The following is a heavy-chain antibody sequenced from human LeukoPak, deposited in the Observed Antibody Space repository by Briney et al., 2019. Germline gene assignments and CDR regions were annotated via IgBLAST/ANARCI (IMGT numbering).Heavy chain of an antibody. J-gene: IGHJ6*02. CDR1: GGSISSYY. Sequence: PSETLSLTCTVSGGSISSYYWSWIRQPPGKGLEWIGYIYYSGSTNYNPSLKSRVTISVDTSKNQFSLKLSSVTAADTAVYYCARHSFNGFWSGYYDYYYYGMDVWGQGTTVTVSS. CDR3: ARHSFNGFWSGYYDYYYYGMDV. CDR2: IYYSGST. V-gene: IGHV4-59*08. D-gene: IGHD3-3*01.